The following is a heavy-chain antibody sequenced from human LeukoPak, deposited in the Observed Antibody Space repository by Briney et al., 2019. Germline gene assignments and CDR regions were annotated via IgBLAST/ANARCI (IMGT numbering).Heavy chain of an antibody. V-gene: IGHV1-18*01. D-gene: IGHD3-22*01. Sequence: ASVKVSCKASGYTFTSYGISWVRQAPGQGLEWMGWISAYNGNTNYAQKLQGRVTMTTDTSTSTAYMGLRSLRSDDTAVYYCARDRYYYDSSGYYLYWGQGTLVTVSS. CDR2: ISAYNGNT. CDR3: ARDRYYYDSSGYYLY. J-gene: IGHJ4*02. CDR1: GYTFTSYG.